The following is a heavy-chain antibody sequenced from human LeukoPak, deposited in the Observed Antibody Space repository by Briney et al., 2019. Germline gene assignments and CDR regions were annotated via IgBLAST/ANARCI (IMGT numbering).Heavy chain of an antibody. CDR1: GGSISSSSYY. D-gene: IGHD3-22*01. CDR2: IYYSGST. Sequence: SETLSLTCTVSGGSISSSSYYWGWIRQSPGEGLEWIGSIYYSGSTYYNPSLKSRVTISVDTSKNQFSLKLSSVTAADTAVYYCARVDSSGHYFDYWGQGTLVTVSS. CDR3: ARVDSSGHYFDY. V-gene: IGHV4-39*01. J-gene: IGHJ4*02.